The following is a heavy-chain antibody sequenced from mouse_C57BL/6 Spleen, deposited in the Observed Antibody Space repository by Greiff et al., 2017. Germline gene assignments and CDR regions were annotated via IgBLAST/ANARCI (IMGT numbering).Heavy chain of an antibody. Sequence: VQLQQPGAELVKPGASVKLSCKASGYTFTSYWMHWVKQRPGQGLEWIGMIHPNSGSTNYNEKFKSKATLTVDKSSSTAYMQLSSLTSEDSAVYYCASSDGYYWFAYWGQGTLVTVSA. CDR1: GYTFTSYW. J-gene: IGHJ3*01. D-gene: IGHD2-3*01. V-gene: IGHV1-64*01. CDR3: ASSDGYYWFAY. CDR2: IHPNSGST.